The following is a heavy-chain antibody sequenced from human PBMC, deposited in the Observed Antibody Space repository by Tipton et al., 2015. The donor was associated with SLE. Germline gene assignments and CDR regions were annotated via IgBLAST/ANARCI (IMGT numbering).Heavy chain of an antibody. J-gene: IGHJ4*02. CDR1: GGSISSYY. D-gene: IGHD2-2*01. V-gene: IGHV4-34*01. CDR3: ARANIVVVPAALDY. CDR2: INHSGST. Sequence: TLSLTCTVSGGSISSYYWSWIRQPPGKGLEWIGEINHSGSTNYNPSLKSRVTISVDTSKNHFSLKLSSVTAADTAVYYCARANIVVVPAALDYWGQGTLVTVSS.